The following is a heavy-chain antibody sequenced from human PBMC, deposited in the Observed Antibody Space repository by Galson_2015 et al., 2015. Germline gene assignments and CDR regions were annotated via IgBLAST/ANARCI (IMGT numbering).Heavy chain of an antibody. CDR3: ASSGGYGSGMGKNWFDP. D-gene: IGHD3-10*01. J-gene: IGHJ5*02. CDR1: GFTFSSYS. CDR2: ISSSSSTI. V-gene: IGHV3-48*02. Sequence: SLRLSCAASGFTFSSYSMNWVRQAPGKGLEWVSYISSSSSTIYYADSVKGRFTISRDNAKNSLYLQMNSLRDEDTAVYYCASSGGYGSGMGKNWFDPWGQGTLVTVSS.